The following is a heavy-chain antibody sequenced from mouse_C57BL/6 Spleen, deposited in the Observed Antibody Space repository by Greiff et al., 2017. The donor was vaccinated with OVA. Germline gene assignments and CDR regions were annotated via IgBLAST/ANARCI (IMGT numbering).Heavy chain of an antibody. Sequence: QVQLQQPGAELVKPGASVKVSCKASGYTFTSYWMHWVKQRHGQGLEWIGRIHPSDGDTNYNQKFKGKATLTVDKSSSTAYMQLINLKSEDSAFYYCAIWSRDYWGQGTTLTVSS. CDR1: GYTFTSYW. J-gene: IGHJ2*01. V-gene: IGHV1-74*01. CDR3: AIWSRDY. CDR2: IHPSDGDT.